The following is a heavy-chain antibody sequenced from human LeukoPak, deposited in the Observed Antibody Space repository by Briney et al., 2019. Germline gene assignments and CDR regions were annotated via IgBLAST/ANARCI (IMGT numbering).Heavy chain of an antibody. D-gene: IGHD2-15*01. V-gene: IGHV3-33*06. CDR2: IWYDGSNK. CDR3: AKARGYCSGGTCYSGFDY. Sequence: PGGSLRLSCAAPGFTFSSYGMHWVRQAPGKGLEWVAVIWYDGSNKDYADSVKGRFTISRDNSKNTLYLQMNSLRAEDTAVYYCAKARGYCSGGTCYSGFDYWGQGTLVTVSS. CDR1: GFTFSSYG. J-gene: IGHJ4*02.